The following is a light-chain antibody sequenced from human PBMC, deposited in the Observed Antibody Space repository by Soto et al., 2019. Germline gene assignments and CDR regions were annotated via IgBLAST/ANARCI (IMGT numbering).Light chain of an antibody. CDR3: QQRSNWPWT. V-gene: IGKV3D-20*02. CDR2: GAS. CDR1: QSVSSSD. Sequence: EIVLTQSPGTLSLSPGERGTLSCRASQSVSSSDLAWYQQKPGQTPRLLIYGASTRATGIPVRFSGSGSGTEFTLTISSLEPEDFAVYYCQQRSNWPWTFGPGTKVDI. J-gene: IGKJ3*01.